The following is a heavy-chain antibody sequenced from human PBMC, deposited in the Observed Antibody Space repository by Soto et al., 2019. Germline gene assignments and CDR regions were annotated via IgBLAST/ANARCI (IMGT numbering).Heavy chain of an antibody. D-gene: IGHD6-13*01. Sequence: ASVKVSCKASGYTFTSYYMHWVRQAPGQGLEWMGIINPSGGSTSYAQKFQGRVTMTRDTSTSTAYMELSSLRSEDAAVYYCARAAIHGSSWYFWFDPWGQGTLVTVS. CDR1: GYTFTSYY. CDR2: INPSGGST. J-gene: IGHJ5*02. CDR3: ARAAIHGSSWYFWFDP. V-gene: IGHV1-46*01.